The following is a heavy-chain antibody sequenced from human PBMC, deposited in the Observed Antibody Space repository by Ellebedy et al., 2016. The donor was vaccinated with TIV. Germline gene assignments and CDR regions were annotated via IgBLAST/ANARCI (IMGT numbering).Heavy chain of an antibody. V-gene: IGHV5-10-1*01. CDR3: ARFSGSYGGFDY. Sequence: PGGSLRLSCKGSGYSFDTYWITWVRQMPGKGLESVGTIDPIDSYTKYSPSFKGHVTVSVDNSISTAYLQWLSLKASDSGFNYCARFSGSYGGFDYWGQGTLVTVSS. J-gene: IGHJ4*02. CDR2: IDPIDSYT. D-gene: IGHD1-26*01. CDR1: GYSFDTYW.